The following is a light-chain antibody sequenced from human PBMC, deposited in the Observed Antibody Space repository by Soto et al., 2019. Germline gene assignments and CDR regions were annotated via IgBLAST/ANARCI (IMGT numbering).Light chain of an antibody. CDR3: FSYAGSRG. J-gene: IGLJ2*01. V-gene: IGLV2-11*01. CDR1: SSDVGGYDY. Sequence: QSALTQPRSVSGSPGQSVTISCTGTSSDVGGYDYVSWYQQHPGKAPKLMIFDVNKRPSGVPDRFSGSKSGNTASLTISGRQAEDEADFSGFSYAGSRGFGRGNQLTLL. CDR2: DVN.